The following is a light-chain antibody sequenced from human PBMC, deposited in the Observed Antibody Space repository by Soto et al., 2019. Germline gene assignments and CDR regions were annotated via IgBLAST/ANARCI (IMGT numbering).Light chain of an antibody. CDR3: QKYSGAPA. Sequence: DIQMTQFPSTLSASVGDRVIITCRASQSISSRLAWYQQSPGKAPKLLIYQASSLESGVPSRFSGSGSGTEFTLTITNLQPDDSATYSCQKYSGAPAFGQGTKVEI. J-gene: IGKJ1*01. V-gene: IGKV1-5*03. CDR2: QAS. CDR1: QSISSR.